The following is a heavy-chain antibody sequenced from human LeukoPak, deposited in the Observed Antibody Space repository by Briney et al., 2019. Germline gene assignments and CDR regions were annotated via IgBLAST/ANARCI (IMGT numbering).Heavy chain of an antibody. Sequence: SETLSLTCAVYGGSFSGYYWSWIRQPPGKGLEWIGEINHSGSTNYNPSLKSRVTISVDTSKNQFSLKLSSVTAADTAVYYCARGRPLGAADYWGQGTLVTVSP. CDR3: ARGRPLGAADY. V-gene: IGHV4-34*01. J-gene: IGHJ4*02. CDR1: GGSFSGYY. CDR2: INHSGST. D-gene: IGHD3-16*01.